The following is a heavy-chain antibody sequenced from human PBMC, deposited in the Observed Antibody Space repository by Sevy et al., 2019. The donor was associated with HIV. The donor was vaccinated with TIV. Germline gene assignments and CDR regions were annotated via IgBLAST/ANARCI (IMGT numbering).Heavy chain of an antibody. J-gene: IGHJ4*02. D-gene: IGHD2-2*01. CDR1: GFTFSNYNM. V-gene: IGHV4-4*02. CDR3: ASIEKRQLLFYYFDY. Sequence: GSLRLSCAASGFTFSNYNMNWVRQAPGKGLEWIGEIYHSGSTNYNPSLKSRVTISVDKSKNQFSLKLSSVTAADTAVYYCASIEKRQLLFYYFDYWGQRTLVTVSS. CDR2: IYHSGST.